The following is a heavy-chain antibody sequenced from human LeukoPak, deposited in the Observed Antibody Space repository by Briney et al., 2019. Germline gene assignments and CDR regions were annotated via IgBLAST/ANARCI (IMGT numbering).Heavy chain of an antibody. CDR1: GGSISNYH. Sequence: SETLSLTCTVSGGSISNYHWSRIRQPAGKGLEWIGQIHTSGSTNYNPPLKSRGTMSIDTPENHLSLTIRSVPAAAPPVFSFAKRAITSAWSFDYGGQEPWSPSPQ. D-gene: IGHD6-19*01. CDR3: AKRAITSAWSFDY. CDR2: IHTSGST. J-gene: IGHJ4*01. V-gene: IGHV4-4*07.